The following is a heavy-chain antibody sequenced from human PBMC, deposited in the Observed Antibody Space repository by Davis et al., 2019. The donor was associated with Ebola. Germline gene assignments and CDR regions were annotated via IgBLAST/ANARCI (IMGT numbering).Heavy chain of an antibody. J-gene: IGHJ4*02. CDR1: GGSISDYY. CDR3: ARDGIAAPRGDY. Sequence: MPSETLSLTCTVSGGSISDYYWSWIRQPPGKGLEWIGYIYHSEITDSNPSLKSRVTISVDTSKNQFSLKLNSVTAADTAVYYCARDGIAAPRGDYWGQGTLVTVSS. V-gene: IGHV4-59*12. CDR2: IYHSEIT. D-gene: IGHD6-25*01.